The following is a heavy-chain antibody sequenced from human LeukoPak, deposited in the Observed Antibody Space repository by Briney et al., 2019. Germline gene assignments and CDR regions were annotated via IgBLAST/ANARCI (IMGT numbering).Heavy chain of an antibody. CDR3: ARDLDDSSGSDY. CDR2: INDDETST. CDR1: GFSFSSSW. V-gene: IGHV3-74*01. Sequence: PGGSLRLSCAASGFSFSSSWMHWVRQVPGKGLEWVSRINDDETSTTYAESVKGRFTISRDNSKNTLYLQMNSLRAEDTAVYYCARDLDDSSGSDYWGQGTLVTVSS. D-gene: IGHD3-22*01. J-gene: IGHJ4*02.